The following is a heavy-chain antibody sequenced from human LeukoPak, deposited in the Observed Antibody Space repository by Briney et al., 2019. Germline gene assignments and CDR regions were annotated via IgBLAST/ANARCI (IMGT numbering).Heavy chain of an antibody. CDR2: ISNTGAST. CDR1: GFMFSSYA. J-gene: IGHJ4*02. Sequence: GESLRLSCAASGFMFSSYAMNWVRQVPGKGLEWASTISNTGASTYYADSVKGRFTISRDNPKSTLYLQMDSLRAEDTAVYYCARGDFGVVRPFDFWGQGTLVTVSS. V-gene: IGHV3-23*01. D-gene: IGHD3-3*01. CDR3: ARGDFGVVRPFDF.